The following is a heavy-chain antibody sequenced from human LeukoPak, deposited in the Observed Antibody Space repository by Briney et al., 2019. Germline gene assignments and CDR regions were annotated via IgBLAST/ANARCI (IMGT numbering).Heavy chain of an antibody. CDR3: ARDNCSGGSCYVYYGMDV. CDR1: GGTFSSYA. V-gene: IGHV1-69*04. D-gene: IGHD2-15*01. J-gene: IGHJ6*02. Sequence: SVKVPCKASGGTFSSYAISWVRQAPGQGLEWMGRIIPILGIANYAQKFQGRVTITADKSTSTAYMELSSLRSEDTAVYYCARDNCSGGSCYVYYGMDVWGQGTTVTVSS. CDR2: IIPILGIA.